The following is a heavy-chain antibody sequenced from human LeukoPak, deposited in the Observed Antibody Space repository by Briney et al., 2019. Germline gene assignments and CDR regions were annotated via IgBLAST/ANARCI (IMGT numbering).Heavy chain of an antibody. Sequence: SQTLSLTCTVSGGSISSGSYYWSWIRQSPGKGLEWIAEISHGGTSTYNPSLQSRVTVSVDASKNHFSLRVKSVIAADTAIYYCARKRRRGYYLNSAFDMWGQGTMVTVSS. CDR2: ISHGGTS. CDR1: GGSISSGSYY. J-gene: IGHJ3*02. CDR3: ARKRRRGYYLNSAFDM. D-gene: IGHD3-3*01. V-gene: IGHV4-61*03.